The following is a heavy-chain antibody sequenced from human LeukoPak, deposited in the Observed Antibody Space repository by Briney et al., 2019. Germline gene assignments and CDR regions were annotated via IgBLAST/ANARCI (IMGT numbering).Heavy chain of an antibody. CDR1: GGSFSGYY. CDR2: INHSGST. CDR3: ARVCRDYIWGSYRYFDY. J-gene: IGHJ4*02. Sequence: SETLPLTCAVYGGSFSGYYWSWIRQPPGKGLEWIGEINHSGSTNYNPSLKSRVTISVDTSKNQFSLKLSSVTAADTAVYYCARVCRDYIWGSYRYFDYWGQGTLVTVSS. V-gene: IGHV4-34*01. D-gene: IGHD3-16*02.